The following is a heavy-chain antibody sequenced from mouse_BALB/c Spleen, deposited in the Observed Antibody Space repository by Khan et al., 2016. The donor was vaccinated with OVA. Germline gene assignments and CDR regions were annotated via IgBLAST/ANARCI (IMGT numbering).Heavy chain of an antibody. Sequence: EVQLQESGPGLVKPSQSLSLTCTVTGYSITSEYTWNWIRQFPGNKLEWLGFISYSGNTRYNPSLKSRFSITRDTSKNQFFLQLNSVTSEDTATYDSARKENYDYDPFPYWGQGTLVTVSA. CDR2: ISYSGNT. V-gene: IGHV3-2*02. D-gene: IGHD2-4*01. CDR1: GYSITSEYT. CDR3: ARKENYDYDPFPY. J-gene: IGHJ3*01.